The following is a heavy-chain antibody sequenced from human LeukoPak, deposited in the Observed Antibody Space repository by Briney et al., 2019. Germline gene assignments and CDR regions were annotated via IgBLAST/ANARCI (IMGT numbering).Heavy chain of an antibody. CDR2: ISWNSGNI. J-gene: IGHJ4*02. Sequence: GRSLRLSCAASGFTFDDYAMHWVRQAPGKGLEWVSGISWNSGNIGYADSVKGRFTISRDNAKNSLYLQMNSLRPEDTAFYYCAKDIGSGSYYNFDYWGQGTLVTVSS. CDR3: AKDIGSGSYYNFDY. D-gene: IGHD3-10*01. V-gene: IGHV3-9*01. CDR1: GFTFDDYA.